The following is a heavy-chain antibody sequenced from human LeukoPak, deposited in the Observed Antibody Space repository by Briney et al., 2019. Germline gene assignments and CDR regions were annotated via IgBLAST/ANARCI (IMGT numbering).Heavy chain of an antibody. J-gene: IGHJ4*02. CDR2: ISSSSSYI. CDR1: GFTFSSYS. Sequence: GGSLRLSCAASGFTFSSYSMNWVRQAPGKGLEWVSSISSSSSYIYYADSVKGRFTISRDNAKNSLYLQMNSLRAEDTAVYYCARVTWSSSSFDYWGQGTLVTVSS. V-gene: IGHV3-21*01. D-gene: IGHD6-6*01. CDR3: ARVTWSSSSFDY.